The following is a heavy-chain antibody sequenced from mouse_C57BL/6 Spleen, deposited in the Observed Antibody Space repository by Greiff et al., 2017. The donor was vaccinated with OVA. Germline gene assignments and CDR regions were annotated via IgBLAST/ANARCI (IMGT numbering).Heavy chain of an antibody. V-gene: IGHV3-6*01. CDR2: ISYDGSN. J-gene: IGHJ4*01. D-gene: IGHD3-2*02. CDR1: GYSITSGYY. Sequence: VQLKESGPGLVKPSQSLSLTCSVTGYSITSGYYWNWIRQFPGNKLEWMGYISYDGSNNYNPSLKNRISITRDTSKNQFFLKLNSVTTEDTATYYCAREGRQLNAMDDWGKGTSVTVSS. CDR3: AREGRQLNAMDD.